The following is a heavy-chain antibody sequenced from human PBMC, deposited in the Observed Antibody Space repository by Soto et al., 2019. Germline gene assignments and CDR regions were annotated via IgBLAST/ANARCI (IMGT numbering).Heavy chain of an antibody. V-gene: IGHV4-30-2*01. CDR1: GGSISSGGYS. CDR2: IYHSGST. Sequence: TLSLTCAVSGGSISSGGYSWSWIRQPPGKGLEWIGYIYHSGSTYYNPSLKSRVTISVDRSKNQFSLKLSSVTAADTAVYYCARVTKTYYYGMDVWGQGTTVTVYS. J-gene: IGHJ6*02. D-gene: IGHD2-8*01. CDR3: ARVTKTYYYGMDV.